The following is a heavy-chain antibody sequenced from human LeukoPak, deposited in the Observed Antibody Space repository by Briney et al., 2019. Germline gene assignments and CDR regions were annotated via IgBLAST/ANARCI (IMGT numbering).Heavy chain of an antibody. CDR3: ARITGPTRDYIDY. D-gene: IGHD1-26*01. CDR2: ISYDGSNK. CDR1: GFTFSSYG. J-gene: IGHJ4*02. Sequence: PGGSLRLSCAASGFTFSSYGMHWVRQAPGKGLEWVAVISYDGSNKYYADSVKGRFTISRDNSKNTLYLQMNSLRAEDTAVYYCARITGPTRDYIDYWGQGTLVTVSS. V-gene: IGHV3-30*03.